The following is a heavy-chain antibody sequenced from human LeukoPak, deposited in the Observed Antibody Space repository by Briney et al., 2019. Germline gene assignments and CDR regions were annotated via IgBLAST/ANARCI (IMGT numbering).Heavy chain of an antibody. CDR2: TNTDGSST. J-gene: IGHJ4*02. D-gene: IGHD3-22*01. CDR1: GFTFSHYW. V-gene: IGHV3-74*01. Sequence: LGGSLRLSCEASGFTFSHYWMHWVRQAPGEGLVWVSRTNTDGSSTSYVDSVKGRFTISRDNANNTMYLQMKSLRAEDTAMYYCVPTDSSGLDWGQGTLVTVSS. CDR3: VPTDSSGLD.